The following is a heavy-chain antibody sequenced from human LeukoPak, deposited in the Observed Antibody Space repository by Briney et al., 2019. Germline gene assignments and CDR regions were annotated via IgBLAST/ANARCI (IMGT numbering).Heavy chain of an antibody. J-gene: IGHJ4*02. Sequence: GGSLRLSCAASGFTFSSYEMNWVRPAPGKGLEWVSYISSSGSTISYADSVKGRFTISRDNAKNSLYLQMNSLRAEDTAVYYCAREPLLWFGDATGYFDYWGQGTLVTVSS. D-gene: IGHD3-10*01. V-gene: IGHV3-48*03. CDR1: GFTFSSYE. CDR3: AREPLLWFGDATGYFDY. CDR2: ISSSGSTI.